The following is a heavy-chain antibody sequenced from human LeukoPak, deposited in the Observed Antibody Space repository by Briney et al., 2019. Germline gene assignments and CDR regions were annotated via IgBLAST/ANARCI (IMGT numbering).Heavy chain of an antibody. D-gene: IGHD4-17*01. CDR2: VYPDDSDA. CDR1: GYSFPNHW. CDR3: ARSKAMSTGTTRTAYYYYGMDV. V-gene: IGHV5-51*01. J-gene: IGHJ6*02. Sequence: GESLKISCKCSGYSFPNHWIGWVRQTPEKGLEWIGIVYPDDSDARYSPSFQGQVTISADKSIGTAYLQWSSLEASDTAIYYCARSKAMSTGTTRTAYYYYGMDVWGQGTSVTVSS.